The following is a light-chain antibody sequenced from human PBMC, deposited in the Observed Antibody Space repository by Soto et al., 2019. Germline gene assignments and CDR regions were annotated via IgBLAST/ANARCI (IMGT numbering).Light chain of an antibody. Sequence: AIQMTQSPSSLSASVGDRVTITCRATQGVRYDVGCYQVKPGKAPKLLIYTASNLQSGVPSRFSGSGSGTDFTLTISSLQPEDFATYYCLQEYNYPLTFGGGTKVEIK. V-gene: IGKV1-6*01. CDR3: LQEYNYPLT. J-gene: IGKJ4*01. CDR1: QGVRYD. CDR2: TAS.